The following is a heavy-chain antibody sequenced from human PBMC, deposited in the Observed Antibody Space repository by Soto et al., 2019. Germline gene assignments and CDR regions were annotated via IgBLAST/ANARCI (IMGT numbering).Heavy chain of an antibody. Sequence: SQTLSLTCAISGDSVSSNSAAWNWIRQSPSRGLEWLGRTYYRSKWYNDYEVSVKSRITINPDTSKNQFSLQLNSVTPEDTAVYYCARGYYDSSGYLNPWFDPWGQGTLVTVSS. D-gene: IGHD3-22*01. CDR2: TYYRSKWYN. V-gene: IGHV6-1*01. CDR1: GDSVSSNSAA. CDR3: ARGYYDSSGYLNPWFDP. J-gene: IGHJ5*02.